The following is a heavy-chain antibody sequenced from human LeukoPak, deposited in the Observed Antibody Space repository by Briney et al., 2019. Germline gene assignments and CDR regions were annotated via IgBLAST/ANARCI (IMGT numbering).Heavy chain of an antibody. CDR2: ISSRSTNI. CDR3: ARDAQWLVPEGYFYYMDV. J-gene: IGHJ6*03. Sequence: PGGSLRLSCAGSGFTFSRYSMNWFRQAPGKGLERVSSISSRSTNIFYADSVKGRFTISRDNAKNSLYLQMNSLGAVDTAVYYCARDAQWLVPEGYFYYMDVWGIGTTVTVSS. D-gene: IGHD6-19*01. V-gene: IGHV3-21*01. CDR1: GFTFSRYS.